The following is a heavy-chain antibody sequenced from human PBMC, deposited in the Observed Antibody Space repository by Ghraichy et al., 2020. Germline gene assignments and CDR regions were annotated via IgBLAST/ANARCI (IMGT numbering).Heavy chain of an antibody. CDR2: IRTKGYGGTP. D-gene: IGHD1-26*01. Sequence: GGSLRLSCTTSGFTFGDYAMSWFRQAPGKGLEWVSFIRTKGYGGTPEYAESVKGRFIISRDDSKSIAYLQMNSLKIADTTEYYCTRAPAGATHFDYWGQGTLVTVS. CDR1: GFTFGDYA. J-gene: IGHJ4*02. CDR3: TRAPAGATHFDY. V-gene: IGHV3-49*03.